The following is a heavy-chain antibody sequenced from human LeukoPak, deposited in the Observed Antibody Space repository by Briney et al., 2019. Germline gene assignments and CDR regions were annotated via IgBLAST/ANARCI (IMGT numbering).Heavy chain of an antibody. V-gene: IGHV4-4*09. CDR1: GGSFSSYY. Sequence: SETLSLTCSVSGGSFSSYYWSWIRQPPGKGLELIGYIFNSGFTNYNPSLKNRLSISLDRSKNQFSLSLTSVTAADTAVYFCARLDTSDWAWFFDLWGRGTLVSVSS. CDR3: ARLDTSDWAWFFDL. J-gene: IGHJ2*01. D-gene: IGHD2-21*02. CDR2: IFNSGFT.